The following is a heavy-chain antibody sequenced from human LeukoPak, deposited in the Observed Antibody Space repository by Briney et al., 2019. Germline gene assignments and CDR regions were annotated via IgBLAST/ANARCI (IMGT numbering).Heavy chain of an antibody. CDR1: GFTFSSYN. V-gene: IGHV3-21*01. J-gene: IGHJ3*02. D-gene: IGHD2-2*01. CDR3: AKIKSESIVVVPAAMDAFDI. CDR2: ISSSSSYI. Sequence: PGRSLRLSCAASGFTFSSYNMNWVRQAPGKGLEWVSSISSSSSYIYYADSVKGRFTISRDNAKNSLYLQMNSLRAEDTAVYYCAKIKSESIVVVPAAMDAFDIWGQGTMVTVSS.